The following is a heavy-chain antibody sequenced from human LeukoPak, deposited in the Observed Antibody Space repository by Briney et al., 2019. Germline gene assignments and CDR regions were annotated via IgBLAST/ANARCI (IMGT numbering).Heavy chain of an antibody. V-gene: IGHV7-4-1*02. CDR1: GYTFISYA. D-gene: IGHD6-19*01. CDR3: ARTIAVAGYMDV. Sequence: ASVTVSCKAFGYTFISYAMNWVRQAPGQGLEWMGWINANTGNPTYAQGFTGRFVFSLDTSVSTAYLQISSLKAEDSAVYYCARTIAVAGYMDVWGKGTTVTVSS. J-gene: IGHJ6*03. CDR2: INANTGNP.